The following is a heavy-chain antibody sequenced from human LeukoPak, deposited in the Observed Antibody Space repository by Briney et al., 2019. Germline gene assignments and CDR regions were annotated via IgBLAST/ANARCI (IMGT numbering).Heavy chain of an antibody. V-gene: IGHV4-39*07. CDR1: GGSISSSSYY. CDR3: ARVGSNSGSRRGFDP. CDR2: IYYSGST. D-gene: IGHD1-26*01. J-gene: IGHJ5*02. Sequence: SSETLSLTCTVSGGSISSSSYYWGWIRQPPGKGLEWIGSIYYSGSTYYNPSLKSRVTISVDTSKNQFSLKLSSVTAADTAVYYCARVGSNSGSRRGFDPWGQGTLVTVSS.